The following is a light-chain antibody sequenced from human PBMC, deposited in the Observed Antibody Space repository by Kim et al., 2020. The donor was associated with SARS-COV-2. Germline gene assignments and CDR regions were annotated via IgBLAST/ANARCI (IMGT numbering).Light chain of an antibody. J-gene: IGLJ2*01. CDR2: DDN. CDR1: SGSIATNY. CDR3: QSYDSSNHAV. Sequence: NFMLTQPHSVSETPGKTVTISCTRSSGSIATNYVQWYQQRPGSSPTTVIYDDNQRPSGVPDRFSGSIDSSSNSASLTIPGLKTDDEADYYCQSYDSSNHAVFGGGTQLTVL. V-gene: IGLV6-57*01.